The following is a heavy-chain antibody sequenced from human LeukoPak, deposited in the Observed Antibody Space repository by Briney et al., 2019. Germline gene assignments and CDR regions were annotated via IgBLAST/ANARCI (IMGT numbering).Heavy chain of an antibody. CDR2: IYHSGST. CDR1: SFSISNGYY. V-gene: IGHV4-38-2*01. J-gene: IGHJ4*02. CDR3: ARRHHDVLTDHFDF. D-gene: IGHD3-9*01. Sequence: TSETLSLTCAVSSFSISNGYYWGWIRQPPGKGLEWIGSIYHSGSTYYNPSLKSRVTMSVDTSKNQFSLKLNSVTAADTAVYFCARRHHDVLTDHFDFWGQGTLVTVSS.